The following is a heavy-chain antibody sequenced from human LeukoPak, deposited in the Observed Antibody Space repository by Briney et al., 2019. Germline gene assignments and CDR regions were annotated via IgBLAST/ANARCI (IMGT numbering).Heavy chain of an antibody. Sequence: SETLSLTCSVSDYSISSGYYWGWIRQTPGKGLEWIGYISHSGNTDYAPSLKSRVTMSLDTSKNQFALKLSSVAAADTALYYCARGFCSDEICQVFTHWGQGTLVTVSS. CDR2: ISHSGNT. J-gene: IGHJ4*02. V-gene: IGHV4-38-2*02. CDR3: ARGFCSDEICQVFTH. D-gene: IGHD3-3*01. CDR1: DYSISSGYY.